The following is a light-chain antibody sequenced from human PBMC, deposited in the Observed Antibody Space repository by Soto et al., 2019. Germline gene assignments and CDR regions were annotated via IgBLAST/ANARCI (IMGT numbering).Light chain of an antibody. CDR3: QSYDSSLRGV. CDR1: SSNIGAGYD. Sequence: QSVLTQPPSVSGAPGQRVTISCTGSSSNIGAGYDVHWYQQLPGTAPKLLIYGNSNRPSGVPDRFSGSKSGTSASLAITGLQAEDEADYYCQSYDSSLRGVFGGGTKLPVL. J-gene: IGLJ3*02. V-gene: IGLV1-40*01. CDR2: GNS.